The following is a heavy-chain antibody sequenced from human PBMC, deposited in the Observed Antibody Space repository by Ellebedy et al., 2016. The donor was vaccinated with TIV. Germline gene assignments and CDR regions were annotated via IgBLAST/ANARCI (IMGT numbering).Heavy chain of an antibody. CDR3: MAHSDFDC. V-gene: IGHV3-48*04. CDR1: GFSFSTYG. J-gene: IGHJ4*02. Sequence: GESLKISCAASGFSFSTYGMNWVRQAPGQGLEWLSYITSTSDTKYYADSVKGRFTISRDNAQKSLDLQMSSLRAEDTAVYYCMAHSDFDCWGQGTLVIVAS. D-gene: IGHD2-15*01. CDR2: ITSTSDTK.